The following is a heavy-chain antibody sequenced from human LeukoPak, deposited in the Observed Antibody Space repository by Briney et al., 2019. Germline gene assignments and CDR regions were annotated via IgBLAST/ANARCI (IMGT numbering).Heavy chain of an antibody. V-gene: IGHV3-53*04. CDR2: IYSGGST. CDR1: GFTVSSNY. CDR3: ARGTYDILTGYPPGAFDI. J-gene: IGHJ3*02. Sequence: PGGSLRLSCAASGFTVSSNYMSWVRQAPGKGLEWVSVIYSGGSTYYADSVKGRFTISRHNSKNTLYLQMNSLRAEDTAVYYCARGTYDILTGYPPGAFDIWGQGTMVIVSS. D-gene: IGHD3-9*01.